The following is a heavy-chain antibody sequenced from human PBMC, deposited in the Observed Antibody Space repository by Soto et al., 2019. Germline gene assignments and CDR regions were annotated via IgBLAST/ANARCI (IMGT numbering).Heavy chain of an antibody. CDR1: GFTFSNAW. CDR2: IKSKTDGGTT. V-gene: IGHV3-15*07. J-gene: IGHJ4*02. CDR3: TTDSWGVGSQYYFDY. D-gene: IGHD6-13*01. Sequence: GGSLRLSCAASGFTFSNAWMNWVRQAPGKGLEWVGRIKSKTDGGTTDYAAPVKGRFTISRDDSKNTLYLQMNSLKTEDTAVYYCTTDSWGVGSQYYFDYWGQGTLVTVSS.